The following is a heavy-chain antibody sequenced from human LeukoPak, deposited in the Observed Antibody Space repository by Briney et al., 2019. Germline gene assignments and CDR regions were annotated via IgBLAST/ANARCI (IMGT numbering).Heavy chain of an antibody. D-gene: IGHD3-22*01. CDR2: ISSSSSTI. V-gene: IGHV3-48*02. CDR1: GFTFSTYS. Sequence: PGGSLTLSCAVSGFTFSTYSMNWVRQAPGKGLEWVSYISSSSSTIYYADSVKGRLTISRDNAKNSLYLQMNSLRDEDTAVYYCAKDSDYYHSSGYYYAYFQHWGQGTLVTVSS. CDR3: AKDSDYYHSSGYYYAYFQH. J-gene: IGHJ1*01.